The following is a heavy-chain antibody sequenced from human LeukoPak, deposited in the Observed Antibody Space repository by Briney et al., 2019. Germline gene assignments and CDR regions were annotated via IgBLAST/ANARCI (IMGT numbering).Heavy chain of an antibody. CDR2: IYHSGST. J-gene: IGHJ4*02. CDR3: ARGRVGATWVGYFDY. D-gene: IGHD1-26*01. V-gene: IGHV4-30-2*01. CDR1: GGSISSGGYY. Sequence: SQTLSLTCIVSGGSISSGGYYWSWIRQPLGKGLEWIGYIYHSGSTYYNPSLKSRVTISVDTSKNQFSLKLSSVTAADTAVYYCARGRVGATWVGYFDYWGQGTLVTVSS.